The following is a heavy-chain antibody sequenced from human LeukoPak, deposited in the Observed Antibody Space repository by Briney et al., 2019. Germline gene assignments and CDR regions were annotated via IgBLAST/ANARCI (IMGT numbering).Heavy chain of an antibody. D-gene: IGHD5-18*01. CDR2: IENSGTT. CDR1: GDSMSNYY. CDR3: ARGSDGYRFDP. Sequence: PSETLSLTCTVSGDSMSNYYWTWIRQSPGKGLEYIGYIENSGTTNYNPSLKSRLTISVDMSKKQFSLKLNSVTAADTAVYYCARGSDGYRFDPWGQGTLVTVSS. V-gene: IGHV4-59*01. J-gene: IGHJ5*02.